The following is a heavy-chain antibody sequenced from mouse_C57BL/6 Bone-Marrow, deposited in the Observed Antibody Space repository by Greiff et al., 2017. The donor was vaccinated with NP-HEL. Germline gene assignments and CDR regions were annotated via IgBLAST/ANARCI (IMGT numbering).Heavy chain of an antibody. CDR1: GYTFTSYW. CDR3: AREFYYGSSYNYAMDY. J-gene: IGHJ4*01. CDR2: IDPSDSYT. V-gene: IGHV1-69*01. D-gene: IGHD1-1*01. Sequence: QVQLQQPGAELVMPGASVKLSCKASGYTFTSYWMHWVKQRPGQGLEWIGEIDPSDSYTNYNQKFKGKSTLTVDKSSSTAYMQLSSLTSEDSAVYYYAREFYYGSSYNYAMDYWGQGTSVTVSS.